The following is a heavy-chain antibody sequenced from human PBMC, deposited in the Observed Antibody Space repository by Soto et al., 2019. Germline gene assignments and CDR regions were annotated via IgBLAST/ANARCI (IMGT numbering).Heavy chain of an antibody. CDR2: IDPSDSYT. CDR3: AREESITGTTDAFDI. CDR1: GYSFTSYW. D-gene: IGHD1-20*01. V-gene: IGHV5-10-1*01. J-gene: IGHJ3*02. Sequence: AGESLKISCKGSGYSFTSYWISWVRQMPGKGLEWMGRIDPSDSYTNYSPSFQGHVTISADKSISTAYLQWSSLKASDTAMYYCAREESITGTTDAFDIWGQGTMVTVSS.